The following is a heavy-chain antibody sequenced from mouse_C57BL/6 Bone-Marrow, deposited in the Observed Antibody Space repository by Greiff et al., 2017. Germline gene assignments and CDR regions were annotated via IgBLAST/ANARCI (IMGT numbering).Heavy chain of an antibody. CDR3: ARGRTGFDY. V-gene: IGHV1-82*01. J-gene: IGHJ2*01. CDR1: GYAFSSSW. Sequence: VQLQQSGPELVKPGASVKISCKASGYAFSSSWMNWVKQRPGKGLEWIGRIYPGDGDTNYNGKFKGKATLTADKSSSTAYMQLSSLPSEDSAVYFCARGRTGFDYWGQGTTLTVSS. CDR2: IYPGDGDT. D-gene: IGHD4-1*01.